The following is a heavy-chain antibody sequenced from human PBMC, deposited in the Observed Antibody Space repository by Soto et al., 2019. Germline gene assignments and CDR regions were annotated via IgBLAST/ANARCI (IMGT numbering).Heavy chain of an antibody. Sequence: TLSLTCTVSGGSISSYYWSWIRQPPGKGLEWIGYIYYSGSTNYNPSLKSRVTISVDTSKNQFSLKLSSVTAADTAVYYCARAQGKNWFDPWGQGTLVTVSS. J-gene: IGHJ5*02. D-gene: IGHD6-13*01. CDR3: ARAQGKNWFDP. V-gene: IGHV4-59*01. CDR1: GGSISSYY. CDR2: IYYSGST.